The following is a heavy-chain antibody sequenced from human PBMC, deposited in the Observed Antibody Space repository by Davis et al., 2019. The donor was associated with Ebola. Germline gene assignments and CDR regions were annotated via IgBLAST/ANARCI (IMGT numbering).Heavy chain of an antibody. CDR1: EYTFSNNW. Sequence: GESLKISCKGSEYTFSNNWIAWVRQMPGKGPEWMGIIYSGDSDTRYSPSFEGQVTISVDRSISTAHLQWSSLKASDTAIYYCARGTNGYNPGGYFDSWGQGTLVTVSS. J-gene: IGHJ4*02. D-gene: IGHD5-24*01. CDR2: IYSGDSDT. CDR3: ARGTNGYNPGGYFDS. V-gene: IGHV5-51*01.